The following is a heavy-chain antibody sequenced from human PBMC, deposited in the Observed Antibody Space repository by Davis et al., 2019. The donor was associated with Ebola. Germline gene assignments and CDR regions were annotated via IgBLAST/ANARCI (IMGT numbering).Heavy chain of an antibody. Sequence: GESLKISCAASGFTFSSYAMSWVRQAPGKGLEWVSAISGSGGSTYYADSVKGRFTISRDNSKNTLYLQMNSLRAEDTAVYYCAKLSDFWSGYLDYWGQGTLVTVSS. D-gene: IGHD3-3*01. CDR3: AKLSDFWSGYLDY. CDR1: GFTFSSYA. V-gene: IGHV3-23*01. J-gene: IGHJ4*02. CDR2: ISGSGGST.